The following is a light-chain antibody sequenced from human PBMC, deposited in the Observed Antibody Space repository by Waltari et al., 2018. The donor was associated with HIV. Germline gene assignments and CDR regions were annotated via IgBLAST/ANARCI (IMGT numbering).Light chain of an antibody. CDR3: QSADSGCVYWV. CDR2: RDT. Sequence: SYELTQPPSVSVSPGQTARVTCSGDALPKRYAYWYQQRPGQAPVLLIFRDTERPSGIPELFSSSSSGTTFTVTSRAVQAEDEADYYCQSADSGCVYWVFGGVTTLTVL. J-gene: IGLJ3*02. V-gene: IGLV3-25*03. CDR1: ALPKRY.